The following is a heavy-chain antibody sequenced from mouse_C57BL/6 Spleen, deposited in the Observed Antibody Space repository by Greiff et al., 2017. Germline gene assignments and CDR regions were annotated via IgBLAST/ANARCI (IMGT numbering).Heavy chain of an antibody. CDR3: ARSDYDYDGFAY. CDR1: GYTFTSYW. D-gene: IGHD2-4*01. V-gene: IGHV1-53*01. J-gene: IGHJ3*01. Sequence: VQLQQPGTELVKPGASVQLSCKASGYTFTSYWMHWVKQRPGQGLEWIGNINPSNGGTNYNEKFKSKATLTVDKSSSTAYMQLSSLTSEDSAVYYCARSDYDYDGFAYWGQGTLVTVSA. CDR2: INPSNGGT.